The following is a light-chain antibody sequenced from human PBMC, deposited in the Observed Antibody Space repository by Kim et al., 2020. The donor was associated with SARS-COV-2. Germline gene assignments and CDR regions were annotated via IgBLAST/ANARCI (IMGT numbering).Light chain of an antibody. Sequence: LSPGERATLSCRATQSVGGYLAWYQQKPGLAPSILIYDASNRATGIPARFSGSGSGTDFTLTISSLEPEDFAVYYCHQRSNWPLTFGGGTKVDIK. CDR3: HQRSNWPLT. V-gene: IGKV3-11*01. J-gene: IGKJ4*01. CDR2: DAS. CDR1: QSVGGY.